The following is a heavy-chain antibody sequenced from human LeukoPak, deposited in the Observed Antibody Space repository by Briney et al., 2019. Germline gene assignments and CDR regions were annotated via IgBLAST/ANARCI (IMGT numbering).Heavy chain of an antibody. CDR2: INPNSGGT. CDR1: GYTFTGYY. Sequence: GASVKVSCKAPGYTFTGYYMHWVRQAPGQGLEWMGWINPNSGGTTYAQKFQGRVTMTRDTSISTAYMELSRLRSDDTAVYYCARDIVVVVAATSVNDYWGQGTLVTVSS. V-gene: IGHV1-2*02. J-gene: IGHJ4*02. D-gene: IGHD2-15*01. CDR3: ARDIVVVVAATSVNDY.